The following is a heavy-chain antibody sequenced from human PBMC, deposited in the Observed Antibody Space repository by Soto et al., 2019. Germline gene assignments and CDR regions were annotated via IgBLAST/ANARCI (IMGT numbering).Heavy chain of an antibody. V-gene: IGHV4-30-2*01. Sequence: PSETLSLTCAVSGVSISSGGYSWSWIRQPPGKGLEWIGEIIHSGSTNYNPSLKSRVTISVDTSKNQFSLKLSSVTAADTAVYYCARGMEQQLVSPFDYWGQGTQVTVSS. CDR3: ARGMEQQLVSPFDY. CDR2: IIHSGST. CDR1: GVSISSGGYS. J-gene: IGHJ4*02. D-gene: IGHD6-13*01.